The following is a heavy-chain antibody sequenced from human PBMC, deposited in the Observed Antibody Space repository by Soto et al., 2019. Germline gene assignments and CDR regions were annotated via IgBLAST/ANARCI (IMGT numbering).Heavy chain of an antibody. CDR1: GYTFTYRY. D-gene: IGHD1-26*01. J-gene: IGHJ6*02. CDR2: ITPFNGNT. V-gene: IGHV1-45*02. Sequence: SVKVSCKASGYTFTYRYLHWVRQAPGQALEWMGWITPFNGNTNYAQKFQDRVTITRDRSMSTAYMELSSLRSEDTAMYYCASNSGSYGGMDVWGQGTTVTSP. CDR3: ASNSGSYGGMDV.